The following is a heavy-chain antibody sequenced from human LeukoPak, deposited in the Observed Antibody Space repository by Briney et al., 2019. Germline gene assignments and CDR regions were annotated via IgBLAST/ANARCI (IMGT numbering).Heavy chain of an antibody. CDR1: GGSISSYY. Sequence: SQTLSLTCTVAGGSISSYYWSWIRQPPGKGLEWIGSIYYSGSNNYYPSLQSRVTISVDPSKNQFSLELSSVTAADTAVYYCASVVFQGSEGIENYFDFWRRGTRVTVS. V-gene: IGHV4-59*01. J-gene: IGHJ4*02. CDR2: IYYSGSN. D-gene: IGHD3-10*01. CDR3: ASVVFQGSEGIENYFDF.